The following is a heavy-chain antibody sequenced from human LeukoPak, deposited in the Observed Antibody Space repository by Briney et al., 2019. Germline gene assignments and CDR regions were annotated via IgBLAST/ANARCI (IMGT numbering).Heavy chain of an antibody. J-gene: IGHJ4*02. CDR3: ETACEVVTAISPFDY. CDR1: GYTFTSYG. CDR2: SSAYNGNT. D-gene: IGHD2-21*02. Sequence: ASVKVSCKASGYTFTSYGISWGRHAPGQGLEWMGWSSAYNGNTNNAQKRQGRGTMTTDTSTSTAYTELSGLSADAPTVYYCETACEVVTAISPFDYWGQGTLVTVSS. V-gene: IGHV1-18*01.